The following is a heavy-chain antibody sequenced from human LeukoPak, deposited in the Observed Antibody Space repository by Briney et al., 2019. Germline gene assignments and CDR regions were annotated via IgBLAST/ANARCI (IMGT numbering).Heavy chain of an antibody. D-gene: IGHD2-2*01. Sequence: ASVKVSCKAAGYTFTSHGFIWLGRPPGQGLEWMGWITVNNGYTKYAQELQGRVTMTTDTSTSTAYMELRSLRSDDTAVYYCAKVHCISTNCNHIWTYFDYWGQGTLVTVSS. CDR1: GYTFTSHG. CDR2: ITVNNGYT. CDR3: AKVHCISTNCNHIWTYFDY. V-gene: IGHV1-18*01. J-gene: IGHJ4*02.